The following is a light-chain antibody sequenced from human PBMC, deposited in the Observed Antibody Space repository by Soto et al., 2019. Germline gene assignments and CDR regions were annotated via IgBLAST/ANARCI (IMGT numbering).Light chain of an antibody. CDR1: DSNIGFYNF. V-gene: IGLV2-11*01. J-gene: IGLJ1*01. Sequence: QSVLAQPRSVSGSPGQTVTISCTGTDSNIGFYNFVSWYQQHPDKAPHLVIYDVNKRPSGVPARFSGSKSGNTASLTISGLQADDEADYYCCSYAGSYTYVFGIGTKVTVL. CDR2: DVN. CDR3: CSYAGSYTYV.